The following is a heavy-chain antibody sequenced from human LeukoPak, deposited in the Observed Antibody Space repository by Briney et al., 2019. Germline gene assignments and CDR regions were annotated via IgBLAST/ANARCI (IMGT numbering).Heavy chain of an antibody. CDR1: GGSFSGYY. CDR2: INHSGST. D-gene: IGHD3-22*01. V-gene: IGHV4-34*01. J-gene: IGHJ3*02. Sequence: SETLSLTCAVYGGSFSGYYWSWIRQPPGKGLEWIGEINHSGSTNYNPSLKSRVTISVDTSKNQFSLKLSSVTAADTAVYYCAREYHLSGYYDSSGYLGDAFDIWGQGTMVTVSS. CDR3: AREYHLSGYYDSSGYLGDAFDI.